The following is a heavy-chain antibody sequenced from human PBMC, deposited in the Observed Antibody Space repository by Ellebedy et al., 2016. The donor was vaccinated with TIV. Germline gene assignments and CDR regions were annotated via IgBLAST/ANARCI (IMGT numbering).Heavy chain of an antibody. CDR3: ATYSSSYDAFDI. V-gene: IGHV4-4*02. CDR2: IYHSGST. D-gene: IGHD6-6*01. J-gene: IGHJ3*02. CDR1: GGSISSSNW. Sequence: MPSETLSLTCAVSGGSISSSNWWSWVRQPPGKGLEWIGEIYHSGSTNYNPSLKSRVTISVDKSKNQFTLKLSSVTAADTAVYYCATYSSSYDAFDIWGQGTMVTVSS.